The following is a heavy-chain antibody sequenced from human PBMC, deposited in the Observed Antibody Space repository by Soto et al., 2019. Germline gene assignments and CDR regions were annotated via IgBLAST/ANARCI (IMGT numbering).Heavy chain of an antibody. CDR3: ARGPVRVYYYYYGMDV. J-gene: IGHJ6*02. CDR1: GGSISSYY. Sequence: PSETLSLTCTVSGGSISSYYWSWIRQPPGKGLEWIGYIYYSGSTNYNPSLKSRVTISVDTSKNQFSLKLSSVTAADTAVYYCARGPVRVYYYYYGMDVWGQGTTVTVSS. CDR2: IYYSGST. V-gene: IGHV4-59*12.